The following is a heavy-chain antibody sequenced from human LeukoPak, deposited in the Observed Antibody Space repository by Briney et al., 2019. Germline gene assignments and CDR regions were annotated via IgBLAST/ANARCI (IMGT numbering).Heavy chain of an antibody. D-gene: IGHD1-26*01. J-gene: IGHJ4*02. CDR2: INPNSAAT. CDR1: GYTFSDYY. V-gene: IGHV1-2*02. Sequence: GASVKVSCKTSGYTFSDYYTHWVRQAPGQGLEWMGWINPNSAATNYARRFQGRVTKTRDTSISTAYMELSRLTSDDTAVYYCARIRGGNNYHFDFWGQGTLVTVSS. CDR3: ARIRGGNNYHFDF.